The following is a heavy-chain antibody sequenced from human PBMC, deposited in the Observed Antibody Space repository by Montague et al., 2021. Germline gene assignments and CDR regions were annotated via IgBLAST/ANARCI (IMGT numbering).Heavy chain of an antibody. Sequence: SETLSLTCSVSGDSISRSTNHWGWIRQPPGKGLEWIASIHYSGRTYHNLPLKSRVTMSVDTSKNQFSLKLSSVTAADTAVYYCTRTTDDSALAATFWGQGTLVTVSS. CDR2: IHYSGRT. CDR3: TRTTDDSALAATF. D-gene: IGHD6-19*01. CDR1: GDSISRSTNH. V-gene: IGHV4-39*01. J-gene: IGHJ4*02.